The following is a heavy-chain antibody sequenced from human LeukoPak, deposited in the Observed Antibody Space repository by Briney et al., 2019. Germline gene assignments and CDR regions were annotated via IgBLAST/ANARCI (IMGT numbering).Heavy chain of an antibody. D-gene: IGHD4-17*01. CDR2: INQDGSEK. J-gene: IGHJ3*02. CDR3: ARGHYGLDI. V-gene: IGHV3-7*01. CDR1: GFTISSHW. Sequence: PGGSLRLSCAASGFTISSHWMTWVRQTPGKGLEWVAHINQDGSEKNCVYSVTGRFTISRDNAKNSLYLQLNSLRAEDTALYYCARGHYGLDIWGQGTMVTVSS.